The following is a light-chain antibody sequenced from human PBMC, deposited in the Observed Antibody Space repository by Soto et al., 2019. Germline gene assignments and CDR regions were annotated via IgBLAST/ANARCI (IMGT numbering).Light chain of an antibody. Sequence: DIPMTQSPSSLSASVGDRVTIACQSRHDVSRNLNWFQQKPGEAPKLLIYDASNLERGVPSRFSARGSGTDFTFTISRLQPEDVATYYCQQYNSMLSFGGGTEIELK. CDR2: DAS. CDR3: QQYNSMLS. J-gene: IGKJ4*01. V-gene: IGKV1-33*01. CDR1: HDVSRN.